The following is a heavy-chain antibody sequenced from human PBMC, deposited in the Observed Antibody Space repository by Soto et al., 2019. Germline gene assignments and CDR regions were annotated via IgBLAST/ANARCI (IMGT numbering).Heavy chain of an antibody. J-gene: IGHJ4*02. CDR1: GGSISSGGYY. CDR2: IYYSGST. D-gene: IGHD1-20*01. Sequence: PSETLSLTCTVSGGSISSGGYYWSWIRQHPGKGLEWIGYIYYSGSTYYNPSLKSRVTISVDTSKNRFSLKLSSVTAADTAVYFCARVRYNWNLFDYWGQGTLVTVSS. V-gene: IGHV4-31*03. CDR3: ARVRYNWNLFDY.